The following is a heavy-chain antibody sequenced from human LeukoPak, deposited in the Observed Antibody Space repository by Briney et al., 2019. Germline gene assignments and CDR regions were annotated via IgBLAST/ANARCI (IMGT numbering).Heavy chain of an antibody. CDR3: ARQAYGSHFDAFDI. D-gene: IGHD3-22*01. J-gene: IGHJ3*02. CDR1: GYSFTTYW. CDR2: IYPDDSET. V-gene: IGHV5-51*01. Sequence: GESLKISCKASGYSFTTYWIGWVRQVPGKGLEWVGIIYPDDSETNYSPSFQGQVSMSVDKSITTAYLQWSSLKASDTAIYYCARQAYGSHFDAFDIWGQGTMVTVSS.